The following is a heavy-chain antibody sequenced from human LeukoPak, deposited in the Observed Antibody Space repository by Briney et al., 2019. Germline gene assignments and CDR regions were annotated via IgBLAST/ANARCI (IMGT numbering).Heavy chain of an antibody. CDR3: AKFSRSYCSSTSCSKYFDY. D-gene: IGHD2-2*01. J-gene: IGHJ4*02. V-gene: IGHV3-23*01. Sequence: EGSLRLSCAASGFSFSSYAMSWVRPAPGKGLEWVSAISVSVGNTYYAASVKGRFTISRENSKSTLYLQMNSLRAEDTAVYYCAKFSRSYCSSTSCSKYFDYWGQGTLVTVSS. CDR2: ISVSVGNT. CDR1: GFSFSSYA.